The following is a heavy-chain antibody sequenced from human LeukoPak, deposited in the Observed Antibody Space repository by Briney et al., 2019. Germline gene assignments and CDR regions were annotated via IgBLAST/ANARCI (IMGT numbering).Heavy chain of an antibody. V-gene: IGHV4-59*08. J-gene: IGHJ6*02. CDR1: GGPISSHY. Sequence: PSETLSLTCTVSGGPISSHYWNWIRQSPGKGLEWIGNIYYRGGTNYNPSLKSRVTISVDKSKNQFSLKLSSVTAADTAVYYCARRITLVRGVYYSGMDVWGQGTTVTVSS. CDR2: IYYRGGT. D-gene: IGHD3-10*01. CDR3: ARRITLVRGVYYSGMDV.